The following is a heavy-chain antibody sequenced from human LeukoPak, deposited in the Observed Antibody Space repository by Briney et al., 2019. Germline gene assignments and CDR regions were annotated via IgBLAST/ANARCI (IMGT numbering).Heavy chain of an antibody. CDR2: IYISGST. D-gene: IGHD2-15*01. J-gene: IGHJ6*01. CDR1: GRSISSYY. CDR3: ARDSGGIYYYGMDV. V-gene: IGHV4-4*07. Sequence: SETLSLTCTVSGRSISSYYWSWLRQPAGKGLEWIGRIYISGSTNYNPSLKRRVTMSVDTSKNQFSLKLSSVTAADTAVYYCARDSGGIYYYGMDVWGQGTTVTVSS.